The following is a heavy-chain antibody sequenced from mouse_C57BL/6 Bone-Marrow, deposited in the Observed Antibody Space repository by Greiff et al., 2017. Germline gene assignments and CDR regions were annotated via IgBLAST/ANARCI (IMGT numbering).Heavy chain of an antibody. D-gene: IGHD2-1*01. CDR1: GYTFTSYG. V-gene: IGHV1-81*01. J-gene: IGHJ4*01. CDR2: IYPRSGNT. CDR3: ARGGYGNFYAMDY. Sequence: QVQLKESGAELARPGASVKLSCKASGYTFTSYGISWVKQRTGQGLEWIGEIYPRSGNTYYNEKFKGKATLTADKSSSTAYMELRSLTSEDSAVYFCARGGYGNFYAMDYWGQGTSVTVSS.